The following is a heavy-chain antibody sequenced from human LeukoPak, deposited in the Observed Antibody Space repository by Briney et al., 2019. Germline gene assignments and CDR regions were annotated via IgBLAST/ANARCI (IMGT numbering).Heavy chain of an antibody. CDR2: INPSGGST. V-gene: IGHV1-46*01. J-gene: IGHJ5*02. CDR1: GYTFTSYY. Sequence: GASVKVSCKASGYTFTSYYMHWVRQAPGQGLEWMGIINPSGGSTSYAQKFQGRVTMTRDTSTSTVYMELGSLRSEDTAVYYCARDCRTVTTPAGTWFDPWGQGTLVTVSS. CDR3: ARDCRTVTTPAGTWFDP. D-gene: IGHD4-17*01.